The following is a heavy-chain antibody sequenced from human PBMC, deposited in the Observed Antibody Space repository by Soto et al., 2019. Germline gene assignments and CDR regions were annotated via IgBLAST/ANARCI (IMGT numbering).Heavy chain of an antibody. CDR2: INAGNGNT. D-gene: IGHD5-12*01. CDR1: GYTFTSYA. CDR3: ARDLGVATDY. V-gene: IGHV1-3*01. J-gene: IGHJ4*02. Sequence: ASVKVSCKASGYTFTSYAMHWVRQAPGQRLEWMGWINAGNGNTKYSRKFQGRVTITRDTSASTAYMELSSLRSEDTAVYYCARDLGVATDYWGQGTLVTVSS.